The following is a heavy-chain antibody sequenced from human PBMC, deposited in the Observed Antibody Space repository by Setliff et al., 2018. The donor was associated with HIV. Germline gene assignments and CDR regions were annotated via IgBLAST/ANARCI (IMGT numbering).Heavy chain of an antibody. CDR2: ININTGNP. CDR1: GYSFSNYA. CDR3: ARAYDASYWYFDL. Sequence: GASVKVSCKASGYSFSNYAMNWVRQAPGQGLEWMGWININTGNPTYAQGFTGRFVFSLDTSVSTAYLQTSSLKAEDTAVYYCARAYDASYWYFDLWGRGTLVTVSS. J-gene: IGHJ2*01. D-gene: IGHD2-21*01. V-gene: IGHV7-4-1*02.